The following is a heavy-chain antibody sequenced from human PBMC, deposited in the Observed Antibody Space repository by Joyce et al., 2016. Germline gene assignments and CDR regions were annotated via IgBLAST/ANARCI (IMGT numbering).Heavy chain of an antibody. D-gene: IGHD3-10*01. CDR2: IYSGGAI. CDR1: GFSVSSNY. CDR3: VRDEGGPPGGSFDT. Sequence: EVQVVESGGGLVQPGGSLRLSCTASGFSVSSNYMSWVSQTPGKGVEWVSVIYSGGAIYYSDSVKGRFIISRDNSKNTVYLQMNNLRPDDTAVYFCVRDEGGPPGGSFDTWGQGTLVTVSS. V-gene: IGHV3-66*02. J-gene: IGHJ5*02.